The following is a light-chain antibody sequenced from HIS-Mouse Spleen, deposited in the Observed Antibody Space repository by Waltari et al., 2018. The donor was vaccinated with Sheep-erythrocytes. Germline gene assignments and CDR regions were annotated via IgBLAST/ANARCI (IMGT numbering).Light chain of an antibody. J-gene: IGLJ1*01. V-gene: IGLV2-8*01. CDR3: SSYAGSNNYV. CDR2: EAS. CDR1: SSDVGGYNY. Sequence: QSALTQPPSASGSPGQSVTISCTGTSSDVGGYNYVSWYQQHPGKAPKLMIYEASKLPSGVPDRFSGSKSGTTASLTVSGLQAEDEADYYCSSYAGSNNYVFGTGTKVTVL.